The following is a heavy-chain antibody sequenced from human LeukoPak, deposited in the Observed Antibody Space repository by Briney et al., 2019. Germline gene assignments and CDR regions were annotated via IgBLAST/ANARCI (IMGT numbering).Heavy chain of an antibody. CDR3: AKDICGGDCYPHGGY. V-gene: IGHV3-30*02. D-gene: IGHD2-21*01. J-gene: IGHJ4*02. CDR2: IRYDGSNK. Sequence: GGSLRLSCAASGFTFSNYAMHWVRQAPGKGLEWVTFIRYDGSNKYYAESVKGRFTISRDNSKNTLYLQMSSLRAEDTAVYYWAKDICGGDCYPHGGYWGQGTLVTVSS. CDR1: GFTFSNYA.